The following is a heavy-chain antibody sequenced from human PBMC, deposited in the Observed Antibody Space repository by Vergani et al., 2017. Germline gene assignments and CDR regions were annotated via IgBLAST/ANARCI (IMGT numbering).Heavy chain of an antibody. D-gene: IGHD3-22*01. CDR1: GGSLSSYY. CDR2: IYYSGTT. Sequence: QVQLQESGPGLVKPSETLSLTCTVSGGSLSSYYWSWIRQPPGKGLEWIGYIYYSGTTNYNPSLKSRVTISVDTSKNQFSLKRSSVTAADTAVYYCASGGVYDSSGYYPDWGQGTLVTVSS. V-gene: IGHV4-59*01. J-gene: IGHJ4*02. CDR3: ASGGVYDSSGYYPD.